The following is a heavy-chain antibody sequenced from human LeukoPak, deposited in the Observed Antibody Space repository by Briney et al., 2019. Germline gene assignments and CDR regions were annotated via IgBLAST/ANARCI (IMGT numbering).Heavy chain of an antibody. V-gene: IGHV4-39*07. J-gene: IGHJ4*02. CDR3: ASEDLAAAATFVY. D-gene: IGHD6-25*01. CDR2: IYYTGIT. CDR1: GASITSSNYY. Sequence: SETLSLTCTVSGASITSSNYYWLCLRQPPGKGLEWIGSIYYTGITYYSLSLKSRVTISVDTSRYQCSLRLSSVTAADTAVYYCASEDLAAAATFVYWGQGTLVTVSS.